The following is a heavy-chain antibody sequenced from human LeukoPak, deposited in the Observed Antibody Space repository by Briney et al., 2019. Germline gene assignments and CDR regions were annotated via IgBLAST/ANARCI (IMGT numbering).Heavy chain of an antibody. CDR1: GYNFIDHY. Sequence: ASLEVSCKASGYNFIDHYIYWLRQAPGQGLEWMGWINPNSGATNYAQKFQGRVTMAGDTSMNTAHMELSRLTSDDTGMYFCARSVWYSGSYGFDYWGQGTLVRVAS. CDR3: ARSVWYSGSYGFDY. V-gene: IGHV1-2*02. J-gene: IGHJ4*02. D-gene: IGHD1-26*01. CDR2: INPNSGAT.